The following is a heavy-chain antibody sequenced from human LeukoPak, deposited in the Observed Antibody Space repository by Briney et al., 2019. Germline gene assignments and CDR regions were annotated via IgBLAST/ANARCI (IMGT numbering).Heavy chain of an antibody. Sequence: PSETLSLTCTVSGGSISSYYWSWIRQPAGKGLEWIGRIYGSGGTNYNSSLKSRVTMSADTSKNQFSLKLSSVTAADTAVYYCAREGITIFGVVIPYYMDVWGKGTTVTVSS. CDR1: GGSISSYY. D-gene: IGHD3-3*01. J-gene: IGHJ6*03. V-gene: IGHV4-4*07. CDR2: IYGSGGT. CDR3: AREGITIFGVVIPYYMDV.